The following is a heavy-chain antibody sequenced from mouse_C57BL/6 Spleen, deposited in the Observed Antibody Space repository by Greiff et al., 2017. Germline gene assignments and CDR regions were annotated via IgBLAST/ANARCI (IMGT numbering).Heavy chain of an antibody. V-gene: IGHV1-82*01. CDR2: IYPGDGDT. D-gene: IGHD2-2*01. CDR3: ARKGGYDNLDV. Sequence: QVQLQQSGPELVKPGASVKISCKASGYAFSSSWMNRVKQRPGKGLEWIGRIYPGDGDTNYNGKFKGKATLTADKSSSTAYMQLSSLTSEDSAVYFCARKGGYDNLDVWGTGTTVTVSS. CDR1: GYAFSSSW. J-gene: IGHJ1*03.